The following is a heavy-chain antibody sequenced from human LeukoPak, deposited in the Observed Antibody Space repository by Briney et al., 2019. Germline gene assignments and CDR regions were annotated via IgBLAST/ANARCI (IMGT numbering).Heavy chain of an antibody. CDR1: GFSVSGNY. CDR3: AIVAHSNSWYYFDY. D-gene: IGHD6-13*01. V-gene: IGHV3-53*01. CDR2: IYGGGST. J-gene: IGHJ4*02. Sequence: GGSLRLSCAASGFSVSGNYMTWVRQAPGKGLEWVSVIYGGGSTYYADPVKGRFTISRDYSKNTLYLQMNSLRAEDTAVYYCAIVAHSNSWYYFDYWGQGTLVTVSS.